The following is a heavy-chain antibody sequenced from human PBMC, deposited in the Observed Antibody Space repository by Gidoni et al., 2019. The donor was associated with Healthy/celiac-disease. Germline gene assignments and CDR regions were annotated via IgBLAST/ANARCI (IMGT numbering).Heavy chain of an antibody. V-gene: IGHV3-64*01. CDR2: ISSNGGST. J-gene: IGHJ4*02. CDR3: ARGPAATVTTYFDY. Sequence: EVQLVASGGGLVQPGGSLRLSCAAPGFTFSSYAMHWVRQAPGKGLEYVSAISSNGGSTYYANSVKGRFTISRDNSKNTLYLQMGSLRAEDMAVYYCARGPAATVTTYFDYWGQGTLVTVSS. CDR1: GFTFSSYA. D-gene: IGHD4-17*01.